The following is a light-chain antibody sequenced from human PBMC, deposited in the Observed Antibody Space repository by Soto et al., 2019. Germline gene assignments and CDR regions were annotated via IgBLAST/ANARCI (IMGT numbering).Light chain of an antibody. Sequence: DIQMTQSPSTMSASVGDRVTITCRASQDISNYLVWYQQKPGKAPKPLIYAASTLQSGVPSRFSGSGSGTEFTLASSSLQPEDFATYYCQQLNSYPLTFGPGTKVDIK. V-gene: IGKV1-9*01. CDR3: QQLNSYPLT. CDR1: QDISNY. J-gene: IGKJ3*01. CDR2: AAS.